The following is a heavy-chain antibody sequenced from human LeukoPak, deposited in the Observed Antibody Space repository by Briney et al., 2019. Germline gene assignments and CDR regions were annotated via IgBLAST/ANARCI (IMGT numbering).Heavy chain of an antibody. CDR3: ARDSLSIRFLEWFVY. CDR1: GYTFTSYG. CDR2: ISAYNGNT. Sequence: ASVKVSCKASGYTFTSYGISWVRQAPGQGLEWMGWISAYNGNTNYAQKLQGRVTMTTDTSTSTAYMELRSLRSDDTAVYYCARDSLSIRFLEWFVYWGQGTLVTVSS. V-gene: IGHV1-18*01. J-gene: IGHJ4*02. D-gene: IGHD3-3*01.